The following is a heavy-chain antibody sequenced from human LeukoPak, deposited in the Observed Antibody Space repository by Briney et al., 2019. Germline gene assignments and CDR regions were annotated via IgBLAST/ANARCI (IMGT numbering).Heavy chain of an antibody. J-gene: IGHJ3*02. Sequence: PSETLSLTCTVSGGSISSYYWSWIRQPPGKGLEWIGYIYYSGSTDYNPSLKSRVTMSVDTSKNQFSLKLSSVTAADTAVYYCARGGGYSYGDAFDIWGQGTMVTVSS. CDR3: ARGGGYSYGDAFDI. V-gene: IGHV4-59*12. CDR1: GGSISSYY. CDR2: IYYSGST. D-gene: IGHD5-18*01.